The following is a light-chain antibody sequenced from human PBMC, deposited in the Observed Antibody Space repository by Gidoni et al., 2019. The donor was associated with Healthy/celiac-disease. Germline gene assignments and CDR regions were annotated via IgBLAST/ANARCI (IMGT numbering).Light chain of an antibody. Sequence: EFALTQSPGTLSLSPGESATLSCRASQSVSSSYLAWYQQKPGQAPRLLIYGASSRATGIPDRFSGSGSGTDFTLTISRLEPEDFAVYYCQQYGSSPPMCSFGQGTKLEIK. CDR3: QQYGSSPPMCS. V-gene: IGKV3-20*01. J-gene: IGKJ2*04. CDR2: GAS. CDR1: QSVSSSY.